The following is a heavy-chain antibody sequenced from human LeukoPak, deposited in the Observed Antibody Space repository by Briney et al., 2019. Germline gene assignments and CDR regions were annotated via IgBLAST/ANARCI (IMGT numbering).Heavy chain of an antibody. CDR1: GFTFSNDW. D-gene: IGHD1-26*01. CDR2: IKQDGSEK. J-gene: IGHJ4*02. Sequence: AGSLRLSCAASGFTFSNDWMSWVRQGPGKGLERVANIKQDGSEKYYVDSVKGRFTISRDNAKNSLYLQMNSLRAEDTAVYYCARDTGTSGSPPDYWGQGTLVTVSS. V-gene: IGHV3-7*01. CDR3: ARDTGTSGSPPDY.